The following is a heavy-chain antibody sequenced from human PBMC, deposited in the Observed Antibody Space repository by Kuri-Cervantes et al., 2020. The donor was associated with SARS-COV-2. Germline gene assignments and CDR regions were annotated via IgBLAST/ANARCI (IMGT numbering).Heavy chain of an antibody. Sequence: GGSLRLSCTASGFTFGDYAMNWFRQTPGKGLEWVGFIKSKAYGETAEYAASVKGRFTISRDDSKTIAYLQMNSLKTEDTAVYYCTRMSTQYYDFWSGGYRDFDYWGQGTLVTVSS. CDR3: TRMSTQYYDFWSGGYRDFDY. D-gene: IGHD3-3*01. CDR1: GFTFGDYA. J-gene: IGHJ4*02. V-gene: IGHV3-49*03. CDR2: IKSKAYGETA.